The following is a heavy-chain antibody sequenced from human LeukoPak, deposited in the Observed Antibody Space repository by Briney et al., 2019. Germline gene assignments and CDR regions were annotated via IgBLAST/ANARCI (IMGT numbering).Heavy chain of an antibody. CDR2: INPNSGGT. CDR1: GYTFTGYY. Sequence: ASVKVSCKASGYTFTGYYMHWVRQAPGQGLEWMGWINPNSGGTNYAQKFQGRVTMTRDTSISTAYMELSGLRSDDTAVYYCASLRREYSSSSGDYWGQGTLVTVSS. CDR3: ASLRREYSSSSGDY. D-gene: IGHD6-6*01. V-gene: IGHV1-2*02. J-gene: IGHJ4*02.